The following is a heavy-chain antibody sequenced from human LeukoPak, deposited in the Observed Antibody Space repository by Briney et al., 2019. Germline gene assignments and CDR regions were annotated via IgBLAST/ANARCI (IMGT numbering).Heavy chain of an antibody. Sequence: SETLSLTCNVSGGSLSSHYCSWIRQAPGKGLEWIGFIFSGGSTNYNPSLKSRVSISMDTSQNQFSLKLTSVTAADTAVYYCARGRGPLRVEFGDWGQGALVTASS. CDR1: GGSLSSHY. CDR2: IFSGGST. CDR3: ARGRGPLRVEFGD. J-gene: IGHJ4*02. D-gene: IGHD3-16*01. V-gene: IGHV4-4*09.